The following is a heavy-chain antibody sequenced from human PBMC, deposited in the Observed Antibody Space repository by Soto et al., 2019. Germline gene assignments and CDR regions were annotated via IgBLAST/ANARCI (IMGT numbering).Heavy chain of an antibody. CDR2: MNPNSGNT. D-gene: IGHD3-10*01. V-gene: IGHV1-8*01. CDR3: ERGEVLFGYT. J-gene: IGHJ4*02. CDR1: GYTFTIYD. Sequence: QVQLVQSGAEVKKPGASVKVSCKASGYTFTIYDINWLRPATGQRLEWMGWMNPNSGNTCYAQKFQGRVTMTRNTSISTAYMELSSLSSEDTAVYYCERGEVLFGYTWGQRNLATVSS.